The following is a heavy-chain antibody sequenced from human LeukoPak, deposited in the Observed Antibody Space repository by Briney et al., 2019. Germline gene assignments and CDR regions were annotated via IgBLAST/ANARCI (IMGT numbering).Heavy chain of an antibody. Sequence: GGSLRLSCAASGFTFSSYWMHWVRQAPGKGLVWVSRINSDGSSTSYADSVKGRFTISRDNAKNTLYLQMNSLRAEDTAVYYCARDLGPPGYGGYDWFDYWGQGTLVTVSS. J-gene: IGHJ4*02. CDR3: ARDLGPPGYGGYDWFDY. CDR1: GFTFSSYW. V-gene: IGHV3-74*01. CDR2: INSDGSST. D-gene: IGHD5-12*01.